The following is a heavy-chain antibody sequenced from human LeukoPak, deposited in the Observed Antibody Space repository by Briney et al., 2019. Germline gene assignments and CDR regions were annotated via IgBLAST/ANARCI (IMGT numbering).Heavy chain of an antibody. V-gene: IGHV4-38-2*02. J-gene: IGHJ6*03. CDR3: AGSTSPNYYYMDV. D-gene: IGHD2-2*01. CDR2: IFHSGST. Sequence: SETLSLTCTVSDYSISSGFYWGWVRQPPGKGLGWIGTIFHSGSTSYNPSLKSRVTISRDTSKNQLSLKLNSVTAADTAVYYCAGSTSPNYYYMDVWDKGATVTVSS. CDR1: DYSISSGFY.